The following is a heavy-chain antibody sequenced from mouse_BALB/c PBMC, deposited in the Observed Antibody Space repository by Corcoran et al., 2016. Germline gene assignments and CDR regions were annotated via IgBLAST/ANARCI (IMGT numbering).Heavy chain of an antibody. CDR2: INTYTGEP. Sequence: QIQLVQSGPELTKPGETVKISCKASGYTFTNYGMNWVKQAPGKGLKWMGWINTYTGEPTYADDFKGRFAFSLETSASTAYLQINNLKNEDTATYFCAREYGTYWGQGTLVTVSA. D-gene: IGHD2-10*02. J-gene: IGHJ3*01. V-gene: IGHV9-3-1*01. CDR1: GYTFTNYG. CDR3: AREYGTY.